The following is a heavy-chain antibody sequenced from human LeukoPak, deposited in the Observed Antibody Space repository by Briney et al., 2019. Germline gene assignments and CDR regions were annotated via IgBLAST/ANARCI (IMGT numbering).Heavy chain of an antibody. CDR3: ARDYEVATRTHFDC. CDR1: GFSLSSYS. D-gene: IGHD5-12*01. V-gene: IGHV3-21*01. Sequence: GWSLRLSCVASGFSLSSYSMNWVRRVEGKWLEWVSSISSSSSYIYYADSVKGRFTISRDNAKNSLYLQMNSLGAEDTAVYYCARDYEVATRTHFDCWGQGTLVTVSS. J-gene: IGHJ4*02. CDR2: ISSSSSYI.